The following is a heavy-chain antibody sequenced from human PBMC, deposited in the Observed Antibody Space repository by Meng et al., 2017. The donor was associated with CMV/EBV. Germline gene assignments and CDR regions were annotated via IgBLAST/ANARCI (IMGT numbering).Heavy chain of an antibody. CDR2: ISSSSSYI. V-gene: IGHV3-21*01. Sequence: SGGGLVKPGGSLGLSCAASGFTFSSYSMNWVRQAQGKGLEWVSSISSSSSYIYYADSVKGRFTISRDNAKNSLYLQMNSLRAEDTAVYYCARDGVVVTVDYWGQGTLVTVSS. D-gene: IGHD3-22*01. CDR1: GFTFSSYS. CDR3: ARDGVVVTVDY. J-gene: IGHJ4*02.